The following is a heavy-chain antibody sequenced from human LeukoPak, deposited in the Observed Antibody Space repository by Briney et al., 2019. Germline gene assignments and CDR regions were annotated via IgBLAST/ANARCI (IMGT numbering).Heavy chain of an antibody. V-gene: IGHV3-21*05. CDR1: GFTFSSYS. J-gene: IGHJ3*02. CDR3: ARDRGGAFDI. D-gene: IGHD3-16*01. Sequence: PGGSLRLSCAASGFTFSSYSMNWVRQAPGKGLEWISYISSSSSYIYYADSVKGRFTISRDNAKNSLYLQMNSLRAEDTAVYYCARDRGGAFDIWGQGTMVTVSS. CDR2: ISSSSSYI.